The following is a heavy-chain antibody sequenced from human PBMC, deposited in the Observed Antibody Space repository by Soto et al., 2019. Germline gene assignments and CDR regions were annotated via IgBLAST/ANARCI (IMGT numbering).Heavy chain of an antibody. D-gene: IGHD6-19*01. CDR3: ATDSPPGWHFDY. J-gene: IGHJ4*02. Sequence: EAQLVESGGGLVQPGGSLRLSCAASGFTFSSYSMNWVRQAPGKGLEWMSYISSSSSTIYYADSVQGRFTISRDNAKNSLYLQMNSLRDEDTAVYYCATDSPPGWHFDYWGQGTLVTGSS. CDR1: GFTFSSYS. CDR2: ISSSSSTI. V-gene: IGHV3-48*02.